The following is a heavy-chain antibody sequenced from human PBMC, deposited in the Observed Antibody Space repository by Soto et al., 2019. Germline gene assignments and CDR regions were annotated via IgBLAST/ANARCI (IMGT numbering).Heavy chain of an antibody. CDR1: GFTFSSFA. CDR3: TRWCSSCGVGRLDP. V-gene: IGHV3-73*01. Sequence: PGGSLRLSCAASGFTFSSFAMHWVRQASGKGLEWVGRIRSKANSYATEYAASVKGRFTISRDDSKNTAYLQMNSLKTEDTAVYYCTRWCSSCGVGRLDPWGQGTLVTVSS. J-gene: IGHJ5*02. CDR2: IRSKANSYAT. D-gene: IGHD2-8*01.